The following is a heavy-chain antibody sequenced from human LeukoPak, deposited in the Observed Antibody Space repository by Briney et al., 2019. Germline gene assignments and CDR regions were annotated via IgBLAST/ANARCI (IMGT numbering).Heavy chain of an antibody. D-gene: IGHD3-22*01. CDR1: GFTFSSYS. Sequence: PGGSLRLSCAASGFTFSSYSMNWVRQAPGKGLEWVSYISSSSSTIYYADSVKGRFTISRDNAKNSLYLQMNSLRAEDTAVYYCARDLHWGYDSSGPWGADAFDIWGQGTMVTVSS. V-gene: IGHV3-48*01. CDR2: ISSSSSTI. J-gene: IGHJ3*02. CDR3: ARDLHWGYDSSGPWGADAFDI.